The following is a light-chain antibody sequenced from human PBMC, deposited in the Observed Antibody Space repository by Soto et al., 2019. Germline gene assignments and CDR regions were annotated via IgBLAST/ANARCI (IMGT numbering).Light chain of an antibody. Sequence: VMTQSPDTLSVSPGDRATLSCRASRIIGHNYLAWYQQKRGQPPRLLIYATSTRATGIPARFSGSGSGTEFTLTISSLQSEDFTVYSCLQYHNLWAFGQGTKVDIK. J-gene: IGKJ1*01. CDR3: LQYHNLWA. CDR2: ATS. V-gene: IGKV3D-15*01. CDR1: RIIGHN.